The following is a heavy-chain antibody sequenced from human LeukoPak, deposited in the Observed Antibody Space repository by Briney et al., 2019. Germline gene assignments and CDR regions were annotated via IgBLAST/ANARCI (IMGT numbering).Heavy chain of an antibody. V-gene: IGHV1-2*02. CDR3: ARFLPPSYYDSSGTGGMDV. D-gene: IGHD3-22*01. Sequence: ASVTVSCTASGYTFTGYYMHWVRPAPGQGLEWMGWINPNSGGTNYAQKFQGRVTMTRDTSISTAYMELSRLRSDDTAVYYCARFLPPSYYDSSGTGGMDVWGQGTTVTVSS. CDR2: INPNSGGT. J-gene: IGHJ6*02. CDR1: GYTFTGYY.